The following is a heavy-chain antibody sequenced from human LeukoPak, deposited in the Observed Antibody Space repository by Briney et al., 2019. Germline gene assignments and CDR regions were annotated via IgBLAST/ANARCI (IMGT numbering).Heavy chain of an antibody. Sequence: GGSLRLSCAASGFIFSDYYMSWIRQAPGKGLEWVSYISTSGNTKYYADSVKGRFTISRDNAKNSLYLQMNSLRAEDTAVYYCGKSLGGTIFGVVIPRYFDYWGQGTLVTVSS. CDR3: GKSLGGTIFGVVIPRYFDY. CDR2: ISTSGNTK. CDR1: GFIFSDYY. D-gene: IGHD3-3*01. J-gene: IGHJ4*02. V-gene: IGHV3-11*04.